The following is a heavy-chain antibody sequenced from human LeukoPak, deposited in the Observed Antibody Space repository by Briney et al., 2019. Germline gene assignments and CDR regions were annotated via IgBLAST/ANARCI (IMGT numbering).Heavy chain of an antibody. Sequence: SETLSLTCTVSGASVNDYYWTWIRQTPGKGLEWIGYVHYSGSSDFNPSLKSRVTMSLASTENQLSLKVTSVTAADTAVYYCAREALYGGTDYWGQGTLVTVSS. CDR1: GASVNDYY. CDR3: AREALYGGTDY. V-gene: IGHV4-59*02. CDR2: VHYSGSS. J-gene: IGHJ4*02. D-gene: IGHD4-23*01.